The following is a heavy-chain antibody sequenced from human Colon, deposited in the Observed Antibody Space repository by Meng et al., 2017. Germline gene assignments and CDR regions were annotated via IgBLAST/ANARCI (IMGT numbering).Heavy chain of an antibody. D-gene: IGHD2-15*01. CDR2: IKQDGSEK. V-gene: IGHV3-7*01. CDR1: GFTFSTYW. J-gene: IGHJ4*02. CDR3: ASQYCSGGSCYDY. Sequence: LTGAASGFTFSTYWMNWVRQAPGKGLEWVANIKQDGSEKYYVDSVKGRFTISRDNAKNSLYLQMNSLRAEDTAVYYCASQYCSGGSCYDYWGQGTLVTVSS.